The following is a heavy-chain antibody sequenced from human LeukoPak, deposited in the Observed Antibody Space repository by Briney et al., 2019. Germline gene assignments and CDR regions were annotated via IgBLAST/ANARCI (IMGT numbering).Heavy chain of an antibody. J-gene: IGHJ3*02. D-gene: IGHD2-2*01. CDR1: GFTVSSNY. V-gene: IGHV3-66*02. CDR3: ARDPFFVRYCSSTSCLPDAFDI. CDR2: IYSGGST. Sequence: GGSLRLSSAASGFTVSSNYMSWVRQAPGKGLEWVSVIYSGGSTYYADSVKGRFTISRDNSKNTLYLQMNSLRAEDTAVYYCARDPFFVRYCSSTSCLPDAFDIWGQGTMVTVSS.